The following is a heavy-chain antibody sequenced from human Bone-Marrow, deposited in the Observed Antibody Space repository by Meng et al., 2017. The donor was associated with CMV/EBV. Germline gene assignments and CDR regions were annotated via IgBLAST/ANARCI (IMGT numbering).Heavy chain of an antibody. Sequence: GESLKISCAASGFTFSSYAMSWVRQAPGKGLEWVSVIYSGGSSTYYADSVKGRFTISRDNSKNTLYLQMNSLRAEDTAVYYRAKTIVVVNTLYYFDYWGQGTLVTVSS. CDR2: IYSGGSST. CDR3: AKTIVVVNTLYYFDY. D-gene: IGHD2-15*01. CDR1: GFTFSSYA. J-gene: IGHJ4*02. V-gene: IGHV3-23*03.